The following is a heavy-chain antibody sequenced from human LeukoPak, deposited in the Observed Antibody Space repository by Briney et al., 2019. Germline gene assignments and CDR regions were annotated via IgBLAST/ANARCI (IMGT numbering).Heavy chain of an antibody. V-gene: IGHV4-59*01. D-gene: IGHD5-18*01. Sequence: PSETLSLTCTVSGGSISSYYWSWIRQPPGEGLQWIGCIYYSGSTNYNPSLKSRVTISVDTSKNQFSLKLSSVTAADTAVYYCAREVGVDTAMVTYYFDYWGQGTLVTVSS. CDR1: GGSISSYY. CDR3: AREVGVDTAMVTYYFDY. J-gene: IGHJ4*02. CDR2: IYYSGST.